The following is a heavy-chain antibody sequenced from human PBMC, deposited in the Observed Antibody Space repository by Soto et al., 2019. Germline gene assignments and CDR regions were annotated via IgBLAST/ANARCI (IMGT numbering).Heavy chain of an antibody. D-gene: IGHD6-19*01. J-gene: IGHJ6*02. CDR1: GFTFSSYG. CDR3: AKGRQKANPGIAVFYYYYYYGMDV. CDR2: ISYDGSNK. V-gene: IGHV3-30*18. Sequence: GGSLRLSCAASGFTFSSYGMHWVRQAPGKGLEWVAVISYDGSNKYYADSVKGRFTISRDNSKNTLYLQMNSLRAEDTAVYYCAKGRQKANPGIAVFYYYYYYGMDVWGQGTTVTAP.